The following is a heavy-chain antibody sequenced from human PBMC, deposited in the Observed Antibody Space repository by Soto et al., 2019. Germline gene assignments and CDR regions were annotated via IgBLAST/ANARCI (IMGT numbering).Heavy chain of an antibody. CDR3: ARGTYSSSWYGYGMDV. J-gene: IGHJ6*02. V-gene: IGHV5-51*01. Sequence: RGESLKISCKGSGYSFTSCWIGWVRQMPGKGLEWMGIIYPGDSDTRYSPSFQGQVTISADKSISTAYLQWSSLKASDTAMYYCARGTYSSSWYGYGMDVWGQGTTVTVSS. CDR1: GYSFTSCW. D-gene: IGHD6-13*01. CDR2: IYPGDSDT.